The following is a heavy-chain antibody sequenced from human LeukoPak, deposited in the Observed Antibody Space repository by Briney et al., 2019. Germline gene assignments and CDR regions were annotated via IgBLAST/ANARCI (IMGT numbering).Heavy chain of an antibody. V-gene: IGHV4-39*07. CDR3: ARDRGGSYYFAY. D-gene: IGHD1-26*01. J-gene: IGHJ4*02. Sequence: SETLSLTCTVSGGSISSSSYYWGWIRQPPGKGLEWIGSIYYSGSTYYNPSLKSRVTISVDTSKNQFSLKLSSVTAADTAVYYCARDRGGSYYFAYCGQGTLVTASS. CDR1: GGSISSSSYY. CDR2: IYYSGST.